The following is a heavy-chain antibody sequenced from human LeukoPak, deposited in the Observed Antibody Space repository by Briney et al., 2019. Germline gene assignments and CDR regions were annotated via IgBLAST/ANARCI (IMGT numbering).Heavy chain of an antibody. CDR3: AKVPVGSMKSQWLVT. J-gene: IGHJ5*02. CDR1: GFTFSSYA. V-gene: IGHV3-23*01. Sequence: GGSLRLSCAASGFTFSSYAMSWVRQAPGKGLEWVSAISGSGGSTYYADSVKGRFTISRDNSKNTLYLQMNSLRAEDTAVYYCAKVPVGSMKSQWLVTWGQGTLVTVSS. D-gene: IGHD6-19*01. CDR2: ISGSGGST.